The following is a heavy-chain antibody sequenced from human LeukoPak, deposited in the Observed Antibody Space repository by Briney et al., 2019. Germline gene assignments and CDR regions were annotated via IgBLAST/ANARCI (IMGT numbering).Heavy chain of an antibody. Sequence: GGSLRLSCAASGFTFGSYWMTWVRQAPGKGLEWVATIKEDGSEGFYVDSVKGRFTISRDNAKSSLYLQMNSLRPEDTGVYYCAWESQLGGIDYWGQGTLVTVSS. V-gene: IGHV3-7*04. CDR3: AWESQLGGIDY. CDR2: IKEDGSEG. D-gene: IGHD3-16*01. J-gene: IGHJ4*02. CDR1: GFTFGSYW.